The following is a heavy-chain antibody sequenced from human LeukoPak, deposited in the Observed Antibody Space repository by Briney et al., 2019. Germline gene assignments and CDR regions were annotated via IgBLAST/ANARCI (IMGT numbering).Heavy chain of an antibody. CDR3: ATTAGGWTCDAFDI. CDR1: GFAVSSNY. V-gene: IGHV3-53*01. J-gene: IGHJ3*02. CDR2: IYSGGST. D-gene: IGHD6-19*01. Sequence: PGGSLRLSCAASGFAVSSNYMSWVRQAPGKGLEWVSVIYSGGSTYYADSVKGRFTISRDNSKNTLYLQMNSLRAEDTAVYYCATTAGGWTCDAFDIWGQGTMVIVSS.